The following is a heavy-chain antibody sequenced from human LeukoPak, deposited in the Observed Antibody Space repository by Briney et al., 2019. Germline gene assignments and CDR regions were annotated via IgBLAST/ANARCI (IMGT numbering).Heavy chain of an antibody. V-gene: IGHV3-30*04. J-gene: IGHJ6*03. CDR1: GFTFSSYA. CDR3: ARANYGSGSYPTWYYMDV. Sequence: GGSLRLSCAASGFTFSSYAMHWVRQAPGKGLEWVAVISYDGSNKYYADSVKGRFTISRDNSKNTLYLQMNSLRAEDTAVYYCARANYGSGSYPTWYYMDVWGKGTTVTISS. D-gene: IGHD3-10*01. CDR2: ISYDGSNK.